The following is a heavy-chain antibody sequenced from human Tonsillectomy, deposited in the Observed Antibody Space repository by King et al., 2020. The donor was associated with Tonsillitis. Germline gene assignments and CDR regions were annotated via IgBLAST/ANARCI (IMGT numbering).Heavy chain of an antibody. J-gene: IGHJ5*02. CDR1: RDSISGGAYY. CDR3: AGYEGGVFGP. CDR2: IYYSGNT. V-gene: IGHV4-31*03. Sequence: VQLQESGPGLVKPSQTLSLTCTVSRDSISGGAYYWSWIRQHPGKGLEWIGYIYYSGNTYYNPSLKSRLTISLDTSKNQFSLRLNSVTAADTAVYYCAGYEGGVFGPWGQGTLVTVSS. D-gene: IGHD2-15*01.